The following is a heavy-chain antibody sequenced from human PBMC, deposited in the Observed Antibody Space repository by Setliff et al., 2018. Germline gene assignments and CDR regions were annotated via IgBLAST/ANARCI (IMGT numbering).Heavy chain of an antibody. D-gene: IGHD2-21*02. CDR3: ATFELLTGVGTAMTQFDY. V-gene: IGHV1-24*01. J-gene: IGHJ4*02. CDR2: FDPEDGET. CDR1: GYTLTELS. Sequence: ASVKVSCKVSGYTLTELSMHWVRQAPGKGLEWMGGFDPEDGETIYAQKFQGRVTMTEDTSTDTAYMELSSLRSVDTAVYYCATFELLTGVGTAMTQFDYWGQGTLVTVSS.